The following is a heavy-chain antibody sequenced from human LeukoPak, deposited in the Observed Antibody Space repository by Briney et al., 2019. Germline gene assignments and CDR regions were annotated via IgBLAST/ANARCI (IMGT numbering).Heavy chain of an antibody. D-gene: IGHD4-17*01. CDR3: ARTDYALYYGMDV. J-gene: IGHJ6*02. Sequence: PSETLSLTCAVYGGSFSGYYWSWIRQPPGKGLEWIGEINHSGSTNYNPSLKSRVTISVDTSKNQFSLKLSSVTAADTAVYYCARTDYALYYGMDVWGQGTTVTVSS. CDR1: GGSFSGYY. V-gene: IGHV4-34*01. CDR2: INHSGST.